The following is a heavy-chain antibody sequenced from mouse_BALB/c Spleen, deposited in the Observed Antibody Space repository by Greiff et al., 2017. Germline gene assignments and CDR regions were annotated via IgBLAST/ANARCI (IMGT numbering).Heavy chain of an antibody. V-gene: IGHV2-9-2*01. D-gene: IGHD2-1*01. Sequence: QVQLKQSGPGLVAPSQSLSITCTVSGFSLTSYDISWIRQPPGKGLEWLGVIWTGGGTNYNSAFMSRLSISKDNSKSQVFLKMNSLQTDDTAIYYCVRVTRSFRAMDYWGQGTSVTVSS. J-gene: IGHJ4*01. CDR1: GFSLTSYD. CDR2: IWTGGGT. CDR3: VRVTRSFRAMDY.